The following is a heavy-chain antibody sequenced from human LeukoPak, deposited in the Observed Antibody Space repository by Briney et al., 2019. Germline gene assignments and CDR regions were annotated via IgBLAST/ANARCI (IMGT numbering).Heavy chain of an antibody. CDR1: GFTFSDYY. D-gene: IGHD6-6*01. Sequence: GGPLRLSCAASGFTFSDYYMSWIRQAPGKGLEWVSYISSSSSYTNYADSVKGRFTISRDNAKNSLYLQMNSLRAEDTAVYYCARDSASSSPGVHDCWGQGTLVTVSS. CDR3: ARDSASSSPGVHDC. J-gene: IGHJ4*02. V-gene: IGHV3-11*06. CDR2: ISSSSSYT.